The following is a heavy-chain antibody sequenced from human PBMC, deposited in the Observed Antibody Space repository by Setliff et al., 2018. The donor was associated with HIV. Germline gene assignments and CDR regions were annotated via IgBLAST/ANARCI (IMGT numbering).Heavy chain of an antibody. V-gene: IGHV4-39*01. Sequence: SETLSLTCSVSGGSISDNKYYWSWIRQPPGKGLEWTGSIYHSGKTYYNPSLKRRLTISVDTSKNEFSLKLTSVTAADTAVYYCASRVYYYDESAILREEGFVPWAREPWSPSPQ. D-gene: IGHD3-22*01. CDR1: GGSISDNKYY. CDR2: IYHSGKT. J-gene: IGHJ5*02. CDR3: ASRVYYYDESAILREEGFVP.